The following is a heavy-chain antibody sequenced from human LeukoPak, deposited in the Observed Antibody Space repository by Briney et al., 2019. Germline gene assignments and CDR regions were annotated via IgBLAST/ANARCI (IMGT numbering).Heavy chain of an antibody. J-gene: IGHJ4*02. CDR1: GFTFRSYS. Sequence: GGSLRLSCAASGFTFRSYSMNWVRQAPGKGLEWVSAIDPSITYIYYADSVKGRFTISRDNGNDTLYLQMNGLRGDDTAVYYCVRGGDDPDYWGQGTLVTVSS. CDR3: VRGGDDPDY. CDR2: IDPSITYI. V-gene: IGHV3-21*01. D-gene: IGHD3-16*01.